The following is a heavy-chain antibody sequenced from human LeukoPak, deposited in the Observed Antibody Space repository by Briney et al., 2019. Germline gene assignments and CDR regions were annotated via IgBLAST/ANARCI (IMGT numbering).Heavy chain of an antibody. J-gene: IGHJ4*02. CDR2: IWYDGRNK. CDR3: ARALPVVVAPEV. D-gene: IGHD2-21*01. V-gene: IGHV3-33*01. CDR1: GFTFSSYG. Sequence: GGSLRLSCAASGFTFSSYGMHWVRQAPGKGLEWVAVIWYDGRNKYYADSVKGRFTISRDNSKNTLYLQMNSLRAEDTGVYYCARALPVVVAPEVWGQGTLVTVSS.